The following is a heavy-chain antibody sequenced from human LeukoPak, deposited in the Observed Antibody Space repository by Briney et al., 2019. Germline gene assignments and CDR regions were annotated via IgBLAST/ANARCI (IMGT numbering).Heavy chain of an antibody. CDR3: AKSSGFSRFHFDY. CDR1: GFTFSSYA. J-gene: IGHJ4*02. Sequence: PGGSLRLSCAASGFTFSSYAMTWVRQAPGKGLEWVSSISGGGESTYYPDSAKGRFTISRDNSKNTLYLQMNSLRAEDTAVCYCAKSSGFSRFHFDYWGQGTLVTVSS. V-gene: IGHV3-23*01. D-gene: IGHD2/OR15-2a*01. CDR2: ISGGGEST.